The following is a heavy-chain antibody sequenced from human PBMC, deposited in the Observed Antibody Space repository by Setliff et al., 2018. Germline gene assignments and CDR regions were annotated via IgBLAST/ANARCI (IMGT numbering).Heavy chain of an antibody. D-gene: IGHD2-15*01. CDR3: ARGAPGRYCSGGSCSYFDY. Sequence: ASVKVSCKGSGYRFIVYYIHWVRQTPGKGLEWMGRVDPKDGQAIYAKKFQGRFTITADTSIDTAYMEPSSLTSEDTAVYYCARGAPGRYCSGGSCSYFDYWGQGILVTVSS. J-gene: IGHJ4*02. CDR2: VDPKDGQA. CDR1: GYRFIVYY. V-gene: IGHV1-69-2*01.